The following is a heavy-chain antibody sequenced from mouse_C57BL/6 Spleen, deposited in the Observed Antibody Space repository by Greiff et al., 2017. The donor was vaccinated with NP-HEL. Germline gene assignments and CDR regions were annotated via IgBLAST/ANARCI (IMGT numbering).Heavy chain of an antibody. CDR1: GFTFSDYY. CDR3: ARDEIDYDRGFAY. J-gene: IGHJ3*01. D-gene: IGHD2-4*01. CDR2: INYDGSST. V-gene: IGHV5-16*01. Sequence: EVKLVESEGGLVQPGSSMKLSCTASGFTFSDYYMAWVRQVPEKGLEWVANINYDGSSTYYLDSLKSRFIISRDNAKNILYLQMSSLKSEDTATYYCARDEIDYDRGFAYWGQGTLVTVSA.